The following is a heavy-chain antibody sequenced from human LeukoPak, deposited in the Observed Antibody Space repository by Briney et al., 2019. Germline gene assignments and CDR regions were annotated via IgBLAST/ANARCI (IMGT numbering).Heavy chain of an antibody. CDR1: GFTFSSYA. V-gene: IGHV3-23*01. Sequence: PGGSLRLSCAASGFTFSSYARSWVRQAPGKGLEWVSAISGSGGSTYYADSVKGRFTISRDNSKNTLYLQMNSLRAEDTAVYYCAKVGVQEDTAMDFDYWGQGTLVTVSS. D-gene: IGHD5-18*01. CDR3: AKVGVQEDTAMDFDY. CDR2: ISGSGGST. J-gene: IGHJ4*02.